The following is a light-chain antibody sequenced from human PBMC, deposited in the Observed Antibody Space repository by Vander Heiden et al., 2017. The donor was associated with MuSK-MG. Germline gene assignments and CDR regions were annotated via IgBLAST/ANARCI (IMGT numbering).Light chain of an antibody. CDR3: QSYDSSLSGVV. Sequence: QSVLTQPPSVSGAPGQRVTISNIGAGYDVHWYQQLPGTAPKLLIYGNSNRPSGVPDRFSGSKSGTSASLAITGLQAEDEADYYCQSYDSSLSGVVFGGGTKLTVL. CDR1: NIGAGYD. J-gene: IGLJ2*01. CDR2: GNS. V-gene: IGLV1-40*01.